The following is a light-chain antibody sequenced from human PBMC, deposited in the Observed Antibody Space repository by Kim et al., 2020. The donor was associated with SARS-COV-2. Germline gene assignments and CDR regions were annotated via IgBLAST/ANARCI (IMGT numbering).Light chain of an antibody. CDR3: QQYGSSPPYT. CDR1: QSVSSSY. Sequence: SPAGRATLSCRASQSVSSSYLAWYQQKPGQAPRRLIYGASSRATGIPDRFSGSGSGTEFTLTISRLEPEDFAVYYCQQYGSSPPYTFGQGTKLEI. CDR2: GAS. V-gene: IGKV3-20*01. J-gene: IGKJ2*01.